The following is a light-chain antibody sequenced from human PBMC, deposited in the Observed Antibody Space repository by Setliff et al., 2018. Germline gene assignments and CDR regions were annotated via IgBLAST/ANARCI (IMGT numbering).Light chain of an antibody. CDR2: DVS. CDR1: SSDVGLFNH. J-gene: IGLJ1*01. CDR3: CSFTTTGTYV. Sequence: QSVLTQPASVSGSPGQSITISCTGTSSDVGLFNHVSCYQQHPDKAPTLIIFDVSKRPSGLSYRFSGSKSGNTASLTISGLQAEDEADYYCCSFTTTGTYVFGVGT. V-gene: IGLV2-14*03.